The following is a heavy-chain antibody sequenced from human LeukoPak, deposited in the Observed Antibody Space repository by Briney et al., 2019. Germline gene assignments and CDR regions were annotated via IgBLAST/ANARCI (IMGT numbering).Heavy chain of an antibody. Sequence: GGSLRLSCAASGFTFSSYAMSWVRQAPGKGLEWVSAISGSGGSTYYADSVKGRFTISRDNSKNTLYLQMNSLRAEDTAVYYCAKGVRRLPQNPLDYWGQGTLVTVSS. D-gene: IGHD4-11*01. CDR3: AKGVRRLPQNPLDY. CDR2: ISGSGGST. CDR1: GFTFSSYA. V-gene: IGHV3-23*01. J-gene: IGHJ4*02.